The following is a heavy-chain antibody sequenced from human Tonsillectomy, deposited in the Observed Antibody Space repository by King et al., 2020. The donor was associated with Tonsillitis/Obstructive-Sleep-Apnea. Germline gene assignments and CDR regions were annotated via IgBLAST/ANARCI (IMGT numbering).Heavy chain of an antibody. CDR1: GYTFTDYY. CDR2: INPNSGGT. J-gene: IGHJ6*02. Sequence: HVQLVESGAEVKKPGASVKVSCKAFGYTFTDYYMHWVRQAPGQGLEWMGWINPNSGGTKYAQKFQGRVTMTRDTSISTAYMELSRLRSDDRAVYYCARDELRSMDVWGQGTTVTVSS. D-gene: IGHD3-10*01. V-gene: IGHV1-2*02. CDR3: ARDELRSMDV.